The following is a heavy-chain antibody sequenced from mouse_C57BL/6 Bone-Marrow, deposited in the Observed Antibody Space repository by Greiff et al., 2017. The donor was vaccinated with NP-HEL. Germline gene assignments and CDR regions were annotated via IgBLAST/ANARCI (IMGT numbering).Heavy chain of an antibody. CDR2: INPGSGGT. CDR3: ARSGYGNYDFDY. Sequence: VQLQQSGAELVRPGTSVKVSCKASGYAFTNYLIEWVKQRPGQGLEWIGVINPGSGGTNYNEKFKGKATLTADKSSSTAYMQLSRLTSEDSAVYFCARSGYGNYDFDYWGQGTTLTVSS. CDR1: GYAFTNYL. V-gene: IGHV1-54*01. D-gene: IGHD2-1*01. J-gene: IGHJ2*01.